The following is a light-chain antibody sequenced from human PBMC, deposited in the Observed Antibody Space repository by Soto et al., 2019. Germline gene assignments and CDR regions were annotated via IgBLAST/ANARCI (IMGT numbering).Light chain of an antibody. CDR1: QSVNNNY. CDR2: GAS. CDR3: QQYGSSPRT. V-gene: IGKV3-20*01. Sequence: EIVLTQSPGTLSLSPGERATLSCRASQSVNNNYLAWFQQKPGQAPRLLIYGASSRATGIPDRLSGSGSGTDFTLTISRLEPEDFAVYYCQQYGSSPRTFGQGTKVEIK. J-gene: IGKJ1*01.